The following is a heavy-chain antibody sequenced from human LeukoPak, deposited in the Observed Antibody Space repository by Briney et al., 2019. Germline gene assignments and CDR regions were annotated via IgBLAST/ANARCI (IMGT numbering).Heavy chain of an antibody. V-gene: IGHV4-34*01. Sequence: PSETLSLTCAVYGGSFSGYYRSWIRQPPGKGLEWIGYIYYSGSTYYNPSLKSRVTISVDTSKNQFSLKLSSVTAADTAVYYCARADILTGYYHDYWGQGTLVTVSS. CDR3: ARADILTGYYHDY. CDR2: IYYSGST. CDR1: GGSFSGYY. D-gene: IGHD3-9*01. J-gene: IGHJ4*02.